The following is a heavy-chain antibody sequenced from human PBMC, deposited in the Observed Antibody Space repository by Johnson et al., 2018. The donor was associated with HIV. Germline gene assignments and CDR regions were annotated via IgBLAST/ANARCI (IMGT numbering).Heavy chain of an antibody. J-gene: IGHJ3*02. CDR2: IRYDESNK. V-gene: IGHV3-30*02. D-gene: IGHD3-10*01. Sequence: QVQLVESGGGVVQPGGSLRLSCAASGFTFSNYGMHWVRQAPGKGLEWVAFIRYDESNKYYADSLKGRFTISRDNSKNTLYLQMNSLRAEDTAVYYCARGGVGDVFDIWGQGTMVTVSS. CDR1: GFTFSNYG. CDR3: ARGGVGDVFDI.